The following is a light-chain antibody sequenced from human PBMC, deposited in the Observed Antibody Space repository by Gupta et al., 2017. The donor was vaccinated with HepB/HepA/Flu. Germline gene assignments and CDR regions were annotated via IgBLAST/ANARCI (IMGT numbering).Light chain of an antibody. Sequence: QSALTQPRSVSGSPGQSVTISCTGTSVDFDTSNSISWYQQHQGKAPILILFNVSERPSGVPDRVSGSKSANTASLTISGLQVEDEALYYCCSDSGSHVVFGGGAQLTVL. J-gene: IGLJ2*01. CDR2: NVS. CDR1: SVDFDTSNS. CDR3: CSDSGSHVV. V-gene: IGLV2-11*01.